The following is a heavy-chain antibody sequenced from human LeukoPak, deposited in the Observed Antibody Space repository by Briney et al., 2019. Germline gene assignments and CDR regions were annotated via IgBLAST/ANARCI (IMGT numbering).Heavy chain of an antibody. V-gene: IGHV3-7*03. CDR3: AKGDFDIAAAPNGFFDY. D-gene: IGHD6-13*01. Sequence: GESLRLSCAASGFIIISYRMSWVRQAPGKGLEWVANIKQDGSEKYYVDSVKGRFTISRDNSKNTLYLQMNSLRAEDTAVYYCAKGDFDIAAAPNGFFDYWGQGTLVTVSS. CDR1: GFIIISYR. CDR2: IKQDGSEK. J-gene: IGHJ4*02.